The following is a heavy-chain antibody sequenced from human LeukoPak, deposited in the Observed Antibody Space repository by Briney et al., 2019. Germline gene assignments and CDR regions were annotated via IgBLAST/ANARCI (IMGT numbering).Heavy chain of an antibody. J-gene: IGHJ4*02. CDR3: ARDGVDY. Sequence: GGSLRLSCAASGFTFSRYWMTWVRQAPGKGLEWVANINQDGGEKYYVDSVTGRFTISRDNAKNSVYLQMNSLGAEDTAVYYCARDGVDYWGQGTLVTVSS. CDR1: GFTFSRYW. D-gene: IGHD3-16*01. V-gene: IGHV3-7*01. CDR2: INQDGGEK.